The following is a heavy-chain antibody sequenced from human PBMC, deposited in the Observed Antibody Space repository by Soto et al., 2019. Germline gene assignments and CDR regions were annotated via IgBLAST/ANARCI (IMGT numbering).Heavy chain of an antibody. Sequence: GGSLRLSCAASGFTFSSYAMHWVRQAPGKGLEYVSAISSNGGSTYYANSVKGRFTISRDNSKNTLYLRMGSLRAEDMAVYYCARGKVLGVRFLEWLLDAFDIWGQGTMVTVSS. CDR3: ARGKVLGVRFLEWLLDAFDI. CDR1: GFTFSSYA. CDR2: ISSNGGST. J-gene: IGHJ3*02. D-gene: IGHD3-3*01. V-gene: IGHV3-64*01.